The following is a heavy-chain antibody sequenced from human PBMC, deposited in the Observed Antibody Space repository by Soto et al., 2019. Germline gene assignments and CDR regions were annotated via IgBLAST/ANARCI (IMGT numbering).Heavy chain of an antibody. CDR1: GFSVGSNY. Sequence: PGGSRRLSWAIAGFSVGSNYLSWVRQAPGKGMEWVSVHHSGGSTYYADSVQGRFTISRDKSNNTLYLQMRRVRAEDTAVYFCARHRHPRGTVGATSPLDPWGQGTQVTVSS. V-gene: IGHV3-53*01. CDR2: HHSGGST. CDR3: ARHRHPRGTVGATSPLDP. D-gene: IGHD1-26*01. J-gene: IGHJ5*02.